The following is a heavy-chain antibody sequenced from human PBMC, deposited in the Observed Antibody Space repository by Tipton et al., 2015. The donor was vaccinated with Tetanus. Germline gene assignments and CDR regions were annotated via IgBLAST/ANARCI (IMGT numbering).Heavy chain of an antibody. Sequence: SLRLSCAASGFTFSNYAMNWVRQAPGKGLEWVSVLSGSGGTTYYADSVRGRFTISRDNAKNSLYLQMNSLRAEDTAVYYCAKDRRSSYYYDSSGPRSWGQGTLVTVSS. CDR3: AKDRRSSYYYDSSGPRS. V-gene: IGHV3-23*01. CDR1: GFTFSNYA. D-gene: IGHD3-22*01. J-gene: IGHJ4*02. CDR2: LSGSGGTT.